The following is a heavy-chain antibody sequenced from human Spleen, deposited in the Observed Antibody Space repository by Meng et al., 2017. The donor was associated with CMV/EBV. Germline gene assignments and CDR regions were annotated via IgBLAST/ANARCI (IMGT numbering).Heavy chain of an antibody. CDR3: ARPLGHCSSNNCYFAFDV. D-gene: IGHD2-2*01. V-gene: IGHV5-51*01. CDR2: IYPGDSDT. CDR1: GYSFTRYW. Sequence: GGSLRLSCKGSGYSFTRYWIGWVRQMPGKGLECMGIIYPGDSDTRYSPSFQGQVTITADKSISTAYLQWISLEASDTAMYYCARPLGHCSSNNCYFAFDVWGQGTMVTVSS. J-gene: IGHJ3*01.